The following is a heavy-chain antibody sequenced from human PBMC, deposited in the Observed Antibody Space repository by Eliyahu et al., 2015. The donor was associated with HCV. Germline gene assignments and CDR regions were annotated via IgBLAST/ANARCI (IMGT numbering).Heavy chain of an antibody. CDR1: GFXFXXAW. D-gene: IGHD3-22*01. CDR2: IKXKTDGGTT. J-gene: IGHJ5*02. Sequence: EVQLVESGGGLVKPGGSLRLSCAASGFXFXXAWXSWVRQAPGKGREXVGRIKXKTDGGTTDYAAPVKGRFTISRDDSKNTLYLQMNSLKTEDTAVYYCTTDSSDYYPNWFDPWGQGTLVTVSS. V-gene: IGHV3-15*01. CDR3: TTDSSDYYPNWFDP.